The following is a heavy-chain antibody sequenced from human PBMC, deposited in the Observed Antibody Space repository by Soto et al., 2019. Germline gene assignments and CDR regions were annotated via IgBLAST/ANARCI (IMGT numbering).Heavy chain of an antibody. J-gene: IGHJ4*02. D-gene: IGHD3-3*01. V-gene: IGHV3-7*03. Sequence: GGSLRLSCAASGFTFSSYWMNWVRQAPGKGLEWVANINQDGNEDNLLDSVKGRFTISRDNSKNTLYLQMNSLRAEDTAVYYCAKAFLRAFDYWGQGTLVTVSS. CDR1: GFTFSSYW. CDR2: INQDGNED. CDR3: AKAFLRAFDY.